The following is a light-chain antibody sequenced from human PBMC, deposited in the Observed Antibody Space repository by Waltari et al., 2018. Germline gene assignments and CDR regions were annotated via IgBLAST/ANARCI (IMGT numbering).Light chain of an antibody. Sequence: QSALTQPASASGSPGQSTTISRTGTSSDIGGYNYVSWYQQYPGEAPKVVLYDVNSRPSGVSNRFCGSKSGNRACQAISGLEAEDDADYYCNSHSSSDTPSVFGGGTKVTGL. CDR3: NSHSSSDTPSV. V-gene: IGLV2-14*01. CDR2: DVN. CDR1: SSDIGGYNY. J-gene: IGLJ3*02.